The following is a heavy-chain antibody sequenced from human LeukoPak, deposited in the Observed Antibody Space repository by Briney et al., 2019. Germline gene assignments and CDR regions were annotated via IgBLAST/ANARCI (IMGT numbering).Heavy chain of an antibody. CDR3: ARVTSGSSYRPFDY. CDR2: IKGDGAEK. D-gene: IGHD3-10*01. CDR1: GFTFSMYW. V-gene: IGHV3-7*01. J-gene: IGHJ4*02. Sequence: GGSLTLSCAASGFTFSMYWMTWVRQAPGKGLEWVANIKGDGAEKYYVDSVKGRFTISRDSAKNSLYLQMNSLRAEDTAVYYCARVTSGSSYRPFDYWGQGTLVTASS.